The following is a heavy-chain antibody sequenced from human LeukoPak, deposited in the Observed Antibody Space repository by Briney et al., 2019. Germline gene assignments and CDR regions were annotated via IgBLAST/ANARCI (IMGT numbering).Heavy chain of an antibody. CDR2: INHSGST. D-gene: IGHD3-3*01. V-gene: IGHV4-34*01. Sequence: GSLRLSCAASGFTVSSSYMSWIRQPPGKGLEWIGEINHSGSTNYNPSLKSRVTISVDTSKNQFSLKLSSVTAADTAVYYCARPITMRAPYYYGMDVWGQGTTVTVSS. J-gene: IGHJ6*02. CDR1: GFTVSSSY. CDR3: ARPITMRAPYYYGMDV.